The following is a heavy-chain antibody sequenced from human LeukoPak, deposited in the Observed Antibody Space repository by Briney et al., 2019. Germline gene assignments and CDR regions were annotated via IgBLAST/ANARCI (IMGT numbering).Heavy chain of an antibody. CDR3: AKDSLGTAMAIYYYYYMDV. V-gene: IGHV3-30*18. D-gene: IGHD5-18*01. CDR1: GFTFSSYG. Sequence: GRSLRLSCAASGFTFSSYGMHWVRQAPGKGLEWVAVISYDGSNKYYADSVKGRFTISRDNSKNTLYLQMNSLRAEDTAVYYCAKDSLGTAMAIYYYYYMDVWGKGTTVTVSS. J-gene: IGHJ6*03. CDR2: ISYDGSNK.